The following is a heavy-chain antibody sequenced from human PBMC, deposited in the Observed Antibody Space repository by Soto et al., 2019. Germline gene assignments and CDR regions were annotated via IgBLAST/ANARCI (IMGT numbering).Heavy chain of an antibody. J-gene: IGHJ6*02. CDR2: ISSSSSYI. CDR1: GFTFSSYS. Sequence: EVQLVESGGGLVKPGGSLRLSCAASGFTFSSYSMNCVRQAPGKGLEWVSSISSSSSYIYYADSVKGRFTISRDNAKNSLYLQMNSLRAEDTAVYYCAKLLKGYCTNGLCYLQHGMDVWGQGTTVTVSS. CDR3: AKLLKGYCTNGLCYLQHGMDV. D-gene: IGHD2-8*01. V-gene: IGHV3-21*01.